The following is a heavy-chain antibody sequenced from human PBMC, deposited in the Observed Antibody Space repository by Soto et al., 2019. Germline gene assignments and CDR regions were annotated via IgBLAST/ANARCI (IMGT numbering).Heavy chain of an antibody. Sequence: SVKVSCKASGGTFSSYTISSVRQAPGQGLEWMGRIIPNLGIASYAQKFQGRVTMTAYSSMSTAYMELTSLRSEDTAVYYCERVVSGWSIDYWGQGTLVTVSS. CDR3: ERVVSGWSIDY. V-gene: IGHV1-69*02. D-gene: IGHD2-8*02. CDR1: GGTFSSYT. CDR2: IIPNLGIA. J-gene: IGHJ4*02.